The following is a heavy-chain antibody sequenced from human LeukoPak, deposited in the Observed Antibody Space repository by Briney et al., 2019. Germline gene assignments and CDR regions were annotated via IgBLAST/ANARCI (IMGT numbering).Heavy chain of an antibody. CDR1: GFTFSNYW. CDR3: ARDPYSGSYGNYYYYFMDV. V-gene: IGHV3-74*01. Sequence: QAGGSLRLSCAASGFTFSNYWMHWVRQAPGKGLVWVSRINSDGRSTNYADSVKGRFTISRDNAKNSLYLQMNSLRAEDTAVYYCARDPYSGSYGNYYYYFMDVWGKGTTVTISS. D-gene: IGHD1-26*01. CDR2: INSDGRST. J-gene: IGHJ6*03.